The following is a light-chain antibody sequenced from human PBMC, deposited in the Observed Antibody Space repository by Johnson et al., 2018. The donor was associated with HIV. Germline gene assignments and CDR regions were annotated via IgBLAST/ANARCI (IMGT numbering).Light chain of an antibody. J-gene: IGLJ1*01. CDR2: ENN. CDR1: SSNIGSNT. Sequence: QSVLTQSPSASGTPGQRVTISCSGSSSNIGSNTVSWYQQLPGTAPKLLIYENNKRPSGIPDRFSGSKSGTSATLGITGLQSGDEADYYCGTWDSSLSGYVFGTGTKVTVL. V-gene: IGLV1-51*02. CDR3: GTWDSSLSGYV.